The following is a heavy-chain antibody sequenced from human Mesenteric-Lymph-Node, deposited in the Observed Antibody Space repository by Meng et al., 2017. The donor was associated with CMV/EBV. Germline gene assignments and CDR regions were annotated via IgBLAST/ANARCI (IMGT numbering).Heavy chain of an antibody. CDR2: IIPIFGTA. V-gene: IGHV1-69*05. D-gene: IGHD5-18*01. CDR1: GYTFTSYF. J-gene: IGHJ4*02. Sequence: SVKVSCKASGYTFTSYFMHWVRQAPGQGLEWMGGIIPIFGTANYAQKFQGRVTITTDESTSTAYMELSSLRSEDTAVYYCASHSYGYIHDYWGQGTLVTVPQ. CDR3: ASHSYGYIHDY.